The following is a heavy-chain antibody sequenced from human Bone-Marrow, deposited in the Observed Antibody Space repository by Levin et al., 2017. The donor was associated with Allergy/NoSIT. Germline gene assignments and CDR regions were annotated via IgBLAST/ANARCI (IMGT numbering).Heavy chain of an antibody. Sequence: GGSLRLSCAASGIAFTNAWMAWVRRAPGKGLEWVGRIKSNADGGAADYAAPVKDRFTISRDDSKNTIYLQINNLKTEDTAVYYCTTDGKYDKKANFWFDPWGQGTLVTVSS. CDR3: TTDGKYDKKANFWFDP. J-gene: IGHJ5*02. D-gene: IGHD3-9*01. CDR1: GIAFTNAW. CDR2: IKSNADGGAA. V-gene: IGHV3-15*01.